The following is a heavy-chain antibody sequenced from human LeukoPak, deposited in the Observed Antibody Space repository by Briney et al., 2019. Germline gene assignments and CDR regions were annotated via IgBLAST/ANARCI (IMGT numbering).Heavy chain of an antibody. Sequence: GGSLRLSCAASGFTFSNYAMSWVRQAPGKGLEWVSASGSGGNTYYADSVRGRFTISRDNSKNTPYLQMNSLRAEDTAVYYCASMGATWQFTSWGQGTLVTVSS. CDR2: SGSGGNT. CDR3: ASMGATWQFTS. J-gene: IGHJ5*02. D-gene: IGHD1-26*01. CDR1: GFTFSNYA. V-gene: IGHV3-23*01.